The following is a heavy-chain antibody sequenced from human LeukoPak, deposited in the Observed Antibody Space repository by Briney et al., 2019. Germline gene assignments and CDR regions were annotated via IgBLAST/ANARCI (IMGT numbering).Heavy chain of an antibody. CDR3: AREADDGVYYFDY. D-gene: IGHD5-24*01. J-gene: IGHJ4*02. CDR2: ISSTSNYI. CDR1: GFNFSTYS. V-gene: IGHV3-21*01. Sequence: GGSLRLSCAVSGFNFSTYSMNWVRQAPGKGPEWVSSISSTSNYIYYAESVKGRFAVSRDNAKNSLYLQMNSLRADDTAVYYCAREADDGVYYFDYWGQGTLVTVSS.